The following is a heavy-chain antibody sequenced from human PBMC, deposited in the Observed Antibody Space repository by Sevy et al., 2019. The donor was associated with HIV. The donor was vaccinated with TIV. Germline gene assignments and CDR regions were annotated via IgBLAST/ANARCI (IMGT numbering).Heavy chain of an antibody. V-gene: IGHV3-30*04. Sequence: GESLKISCEASGFSFRRYAMHWVRQAPGKGLEWLTVISYDGRNEYYVDSVKGRFTISRDNAGNSLYLQMKSLRAEDTAVYYCARDLPPSATTVAHFDYWGQGTLVTVSS. CDR3: ARDLPPSATTVAHFDY. CDR2: ISYDGRNE. D-gene: IGHD4-17*01. CDR1: GFSFRRYA. J-gene: IGHJ4*02.